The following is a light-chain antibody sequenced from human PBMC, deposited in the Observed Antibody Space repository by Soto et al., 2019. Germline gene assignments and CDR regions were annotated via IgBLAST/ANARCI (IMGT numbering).Light chain of an antibody. Sequence: QSALTQPASVSGSPGQSITISCTGTSSDVGGYNYVSWYQQHPGKAPKLMIYEVSNRPSGVSNRFSGSKSGNTASLTISGLQAEDEADYYCSLYTSSSTFHVVFGGGTKLTVL. CDR3: SLYTSSSTFHVV. CDR1: SSDVGGYNY. J-gene: IGLJ2*01. CDR2: EVS. V-gene: IGLV2-14*01.